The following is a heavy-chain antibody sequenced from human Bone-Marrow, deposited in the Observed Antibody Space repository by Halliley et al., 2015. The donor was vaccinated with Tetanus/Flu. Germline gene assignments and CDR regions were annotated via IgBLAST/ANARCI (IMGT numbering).Heavy chain of an antibody. V-gene: IGHV3-30*03. CDR3: AEIGSGSFAFDI. J-gene: IGHJ3*02. CDR2: ISYDGSNQ. D-gene: IGHD3-10*01. Sequence: VAVISYDGSNQYYGDSVKGRFTVSRDNSKDTLYLQMNSLRVEDTAMYFCAEIGSGSFAFDIWGQGTMVTVSS.